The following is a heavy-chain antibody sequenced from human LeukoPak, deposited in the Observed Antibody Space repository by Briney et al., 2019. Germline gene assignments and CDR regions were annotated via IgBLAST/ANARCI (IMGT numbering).Heavy chain of an antibody. CDR1: GGSISSHF. D-gene: IGHD3-10*01. J-gene: IGHJ5*02. V-gene: IGHV4-59*11. Sequence: SETLSLTCTVSGGSISSHFWSWIRQPPGKGLEWIGYMFYSGSTNYNPSLKSRVTISVDASKYQFSLKLTSVRAADTAVYYCARDRAPVTMIRGAPGGFDPWGQGTLVTVSS. CDR3: ARDRAPVTMIRGAPGGFDP. CDR2: MFYSGST.